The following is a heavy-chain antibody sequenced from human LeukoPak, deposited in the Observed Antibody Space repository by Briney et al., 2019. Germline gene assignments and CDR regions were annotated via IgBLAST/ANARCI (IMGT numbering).Heavy chain of an antibody. CDR3: SRGPYDSSGYYYWYFDY. D-gene: IGHD3-22*01. J-gene: IGHJ4*02. Sequence: VASVKVPCKASGYSFTGYYLHWARQAPGQGLEWMGWINPDSGDTNYARKFQGRVTMTRDTSISTAYMELSRLRSDDTAVYYCSRGPYDSSGYYYWYFDYWGQGTLVTVSS. CDR1: GYSFTGYY. CDR2: INPDSGDT. V-gene: IGHV1-2*02.